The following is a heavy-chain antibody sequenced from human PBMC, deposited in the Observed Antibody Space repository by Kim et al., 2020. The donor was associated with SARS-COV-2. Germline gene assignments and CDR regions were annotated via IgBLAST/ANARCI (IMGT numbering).Heavy chain of an antibody. V-gene: IGHV4-31*03. CDR3: ARVPINSGSYWAFDY. Sequence: SETLSLTCTVSGGSISSGGYYWSWIRQHPGKGLEWIGYIYFSGTTYYNPSLKSRVTISVDTSKNQFSLKLSSVTAVDTAVYYCARVPINSGSYWAFDYWGQGTLVTVSS. D-gene: IGHD1-26*01. CDR2: IYFSGTT. CDR1: GGSISSGGYY. J-gene: IGHJ4*02.